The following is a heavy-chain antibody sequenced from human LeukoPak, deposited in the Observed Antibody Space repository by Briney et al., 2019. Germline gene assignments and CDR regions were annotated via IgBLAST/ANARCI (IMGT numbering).Heavy chain of an antibody. V-gene: IGHV1-18*01. Sequence: ASVKVSCKASGYTFTSYGISWVRQAPGQGLEWMGWISAYNGNTNYAQKLQGRVTMTTDTSTSTAYMELRSLRSDDTAVYYCARAGMDILTGYSSDYWGQGTLVTVSS. J-gene: IGHJ4*02. CDR1: GYTFTSYG. CDR3: ARAGMDILTGYSSDY. D-gene: IGHD3-9*01. CDR2: ISAYNGNT.